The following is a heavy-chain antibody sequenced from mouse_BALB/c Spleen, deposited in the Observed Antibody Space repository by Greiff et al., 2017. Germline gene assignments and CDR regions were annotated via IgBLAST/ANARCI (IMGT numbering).Heavy chain of an antibody. Sequence: QVQLQQSGPGLVAPSQSLSITCTVSGFSLTGYGVNWVRQPPGKGLEWLGMIWGDGSTDYNSALKSRLSISKDNSKSQVFLKMNSLQTDDTARYYCARSIHYYGMDYWGQGTSVTVSS. CDR3: ARSIHYYGMDY. CDR1: GFSLTGYG. CDR2: IWGDGST. V-gene: IGHV2-6-7*01. J-gene: IGHJ4*01.